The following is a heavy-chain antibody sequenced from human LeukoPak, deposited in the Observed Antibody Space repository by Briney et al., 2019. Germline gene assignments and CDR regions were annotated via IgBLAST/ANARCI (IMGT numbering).Heavy chain of an antibody. J-gene: IGHJ4*02. D-gene: IGHD3-22*01. CDR3: ARSLTTYYYDSSGYYWPGY. CDR2: IYYSGST. CDR1: GGSISSGGYY. V-gene: IGHV4-31*03. Sequence: PSQTLSLTCTVSGGSISSGGYYWRWIRQHPGTGLEWIGYIYYSGSTYYNPSLKSRVTISVDTSKNQFSLRLSSVTAADTAVYYCARSLTTYYYDSSGYYWPGYWGQGTLVTVSS.